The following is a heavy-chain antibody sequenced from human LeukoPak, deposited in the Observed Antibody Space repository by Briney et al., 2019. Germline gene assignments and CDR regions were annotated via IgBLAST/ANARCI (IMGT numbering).Heavy chain of an antibody. D-gene: IGHD3-9*01. CDR1: GFTFDDYA. Sequence: SLRLSCAASGFTFDDYAMHWVRQAPGKGLEWVSTISWNSGNIGYADSVKGRFTISRDNAKNSLFLQMNSLRPEDTAFYFCAKGRDGYYDLLTGYYFFEYWGQGTLVTVSS. J-gene: IGHJ4*02. V-gene: IGHV3-9*01. CDR2: ISWNSGNI. CDR3: AKGRDGYYDLLTGYYFFEY.